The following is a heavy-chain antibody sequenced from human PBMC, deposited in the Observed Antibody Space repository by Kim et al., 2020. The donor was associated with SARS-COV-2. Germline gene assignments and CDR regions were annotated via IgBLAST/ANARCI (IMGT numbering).Heavy chain of an antibody. D-gene: IGHD6-6*01. Sequence: NPSLESRVTISVDTSKNQFSLKLSSVTAADTAVYYCARAIAARPAEYFDYWGQGTLVTVSS. J-gene: IGHJ4*02. CDR3: ARAIAARPAEYFDY. V-gene: IGHV4-39*07.